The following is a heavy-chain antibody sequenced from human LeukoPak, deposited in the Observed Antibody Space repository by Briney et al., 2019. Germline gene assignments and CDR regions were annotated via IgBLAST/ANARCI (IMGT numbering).Heavy chain of an antibody. J-gene: IGHJ4*02. CDR2: VYDGGST. CDR3: VKTGSTIAARPPDY. CDR1: GVSFSSSPYY. V-gene: IGHV4-39*07. Sequence: SETLSLTCTVSGVSFSSSPYYWGWIRQPPGKGLEWIGSVYDGGSTYHNPSLKSRVTISLDTSKNQFSLKLTSVTAADTAVYYCVKTGSTIAARPPDYWGQGTLVTVSP. D-gene: IGHD6-6*01.